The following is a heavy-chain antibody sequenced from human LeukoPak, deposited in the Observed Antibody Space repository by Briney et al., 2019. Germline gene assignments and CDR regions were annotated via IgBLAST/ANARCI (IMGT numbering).Heavy chain of an antibody. CDR2: IWYDGTNK. CDR3: ARAIIRGDDAFDM. J-gene: IGHJ3*02. V-gene: IGHV3-33*01. CDR1: GFIFKSYG. D-gene: IGHD3-10*01. Sequence: TGGSLRLSCAASGFIFKSYGMHWVRQAPGKGLEWVAVIWYDGTNKYYADSVKGRFTISRDNSRNTLYLEMISLRVEDTAVYYGARAIIRGDDAFDMWGQGTMVTVFS.